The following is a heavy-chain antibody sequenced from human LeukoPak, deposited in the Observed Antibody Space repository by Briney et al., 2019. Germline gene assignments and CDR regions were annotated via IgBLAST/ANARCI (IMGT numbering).Heavy chain of an antibody. J-gene: IGHJ4*02. V-gene: IGHV3-30*18. CDR3: AKETMGGGGFDY. Sequence: TGGSLRLSCAASGFTFSSYGIHWVRQAPGKGLEWLSVISDDGSGKYYADSVKGRSTISRDNPKNTLYLQMNSLKSEDTAVYFWAKETMGGGGFDYWGQGTLVTVSS. CDR2: ISDDGSGK. D-gene: IGHD3-10*01. CDR1: GFTFSSYG.